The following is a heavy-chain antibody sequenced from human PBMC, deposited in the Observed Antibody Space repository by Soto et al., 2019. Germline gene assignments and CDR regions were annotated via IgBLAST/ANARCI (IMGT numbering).Heavy chain of an antibody. J-gene: IGHJ4*02. D-gene: IGHD3-10*01. V-gene: IGHV3-9*01. CDR3: ARGGIMVADPMVRGVNFDY. CDR2: ISWDSGSI. Sequence: EVQLVESGGGLVQPGRSLRLSCAASGFTFDDYAMHWVRQAPGKGLEWVSGISWDSGSIGYADSVKGRFTISRDNAKNSLYLQMNSLRAEDTALYYCARGGIMVADPMVRGVNFDYWGQGTLVTVSS. CDR1: GFTFDDYA.